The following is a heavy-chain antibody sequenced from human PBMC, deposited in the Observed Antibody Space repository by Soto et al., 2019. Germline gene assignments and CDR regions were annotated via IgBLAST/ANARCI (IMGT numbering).Heavy chain of an antibody. V-gene: IGHV3-74*01. J-gene: IGHJ4*02. D-gene: IGHD6-19*01. CDR2: IIGDGSDI. CDR1: GLMSFSSYW. CDR3: AAHRRGWQEDY. Sequence: EVQLVESGGGLVQPGGSLRLSCAASGLMSFSSYWMHWVRQAPGKGLLWVSRIIGDGSDIRYADFVKGRFTVSRDNAKNTVYLQMNNLRAEDTAIYYCAAHRRGWQEDYWGQGTLVTVSS.